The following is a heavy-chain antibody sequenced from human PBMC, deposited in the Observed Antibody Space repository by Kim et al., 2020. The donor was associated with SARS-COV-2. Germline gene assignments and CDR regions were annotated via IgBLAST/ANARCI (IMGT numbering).Heavy chain of an antibody. CDR3: ARHYTKFLYYDSHFDN. CDR2: IYYSGST. Sequence: SETLSLTCTVSGGSINSSSYYWGWIRQPPGKGLEWIGSIYYSGSTYYNPSLKSQVTISVDTSKNQFSLKLSSVTAADTSVYYCARHYTKFLYYDSHFDNWGQGTLVTVSS. V-gene: IGHV4-39*01. CDR1: GGSINSSSYY. D-gene: IGHD3-22*01. J-gene: IGHJ4*02.